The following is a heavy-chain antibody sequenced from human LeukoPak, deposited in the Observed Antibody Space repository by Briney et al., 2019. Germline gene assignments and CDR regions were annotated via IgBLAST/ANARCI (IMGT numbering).Heavy chain of an antibody. D-gene: IGHD2-2*02. CDR1: GYTFTSYG. J-gene: IGHJ5*02. V-gene: IGHV1-18*01. Sequence: ASVKVSCKASGYTFTSYGISWVRQAPGQGLEWMGWISAYNGNTNYAQKLQGRVTMTTDTSPSTAYMELRSLRSDDTAVYYCARPDLEYCSSTSCYTLNWFDPWGQGTLVTVSS. CDR3: ARPDLEYCSSTSCYTLNWFDP. CDR2: ISAYNGNT.